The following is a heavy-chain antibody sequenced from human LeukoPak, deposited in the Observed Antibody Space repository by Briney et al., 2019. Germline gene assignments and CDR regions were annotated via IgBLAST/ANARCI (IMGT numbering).Heavy chain of an antibody. Sequence: ASVKVFCKATGYTFTGYYMHWVRQAPGLGLEWMGWINPNSGGTNYAQKFQGRVTMTRDTSISTAYMELSRLRSDDTAVYYCASFDYYDSSGYYDGLSFDYWGQGTLVTVSS. D-gene: IGHD3-22*01. CDR3: ASFDYYDSSGYYDGLSFDY. CDR2: INPNSGGT. CDR1: GYTFTGYY. J-gene: IGHJ4*02. V-gene: IGHV1-2*02.